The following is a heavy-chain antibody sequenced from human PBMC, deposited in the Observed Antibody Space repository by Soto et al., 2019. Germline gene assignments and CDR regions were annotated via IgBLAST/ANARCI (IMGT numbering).Heavy chain of an antibody. D-gene: IGHD3-10*01. J-gene: IGHJ4*02. CDR2: IYYSGST. CDR1: GGSVSSGSYY. V-gene: IGHV4-61*01. Sequence: SETLSLTCTVSGGSVSSGSYYWSWIRQPPGKGLEWIGYIYYSGSTNYNPSLKSRVTISVDTSKNQFSLKLSSVTAADTAVYYCARGDYYGSRLDYWGQGTLVTVSS. CDR3: ARGDYYGSRLDY.